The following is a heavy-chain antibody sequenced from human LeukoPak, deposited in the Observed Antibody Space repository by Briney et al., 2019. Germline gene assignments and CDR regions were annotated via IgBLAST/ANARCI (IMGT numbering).Heavy chain of an antibody. Sequence: SETLSLTCTVSGGSISSYYWSWIRQPPGKGLEWIGYIYYSGSTNYNPSLKSRVTIPVDTSKNQFSLKLSSVTAADTAVYYCARVPYCTNGVCFFDYWGQGTLVTVSS. CDR2: IYYSGST. V-gene: IGHV4-59*01. CDR3: ARVPYCTNGVCFFDY. J-gene: IGHJ4*02. D-gene: IGHD2-8*01. CDR1: GGSISSYY.